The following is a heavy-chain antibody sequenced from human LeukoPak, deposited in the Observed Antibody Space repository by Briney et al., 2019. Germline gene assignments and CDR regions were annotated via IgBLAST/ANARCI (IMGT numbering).Heavy chain of an antibody. CDR1: GYTFTSYG. CDR3: ARDQVGAAGYYFDY. Sequence: ASVKVSCKASGYTFTSYGISWVRQAPGQGLEWMGWISAYNGNTNYAQKLQGRVTMTTDTSTSTAYMELRSLRAEDTALYYCARDQVGAAGYYFDYWGQEPWSPSPQ. J-gene: IGHJ4*01. CDR2: ISAYNGNT. D-gene: IGHD1-26*01. V-gene: IGHV1-18*01.